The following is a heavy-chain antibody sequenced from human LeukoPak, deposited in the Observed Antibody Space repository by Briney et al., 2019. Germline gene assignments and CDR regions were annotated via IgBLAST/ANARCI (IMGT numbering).Heavy chain of an antibody. CDR1: GGSISSSSYY. CDR3: ARMGYSSANNYGMDV. Sequence: SETLSLTCTVSGGSISSSSYYWGWIRQPPGKGLEWIGSIYYSGSTYYNPSLKSRVTISVDTSKNQFSLKLSSVTAADTAVYYCARMGYSSANNYGMDVWGQGTTVAVSS. D-gene: IGHD6-19*01. CDR2: IYYSGST. V-gene: IGHV4-39*07. J-gene: IGHJ6*02.